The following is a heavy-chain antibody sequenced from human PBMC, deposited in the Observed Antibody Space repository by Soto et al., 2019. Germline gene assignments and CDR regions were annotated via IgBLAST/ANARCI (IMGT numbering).Heavy chain of an antibody. CDR2: IFYTGST. J-gene: IGHJ5*02. V-gene: IGHV4-31*03. CDR3: AREELDFRGPNWFYP. D-gene: IGHD3-3*01. CDR1: GGSISGGAYY. Sequence: QVQLQESGPGLVKPSQTLSLTCTVSGGSISGGAYYWSWIRQHRGKGLEWIGYIFYTGSTFYNPSLKSRVAISVGTSKNQLSLKLNSLTAADTAVYYCAREELDFRGPNWFYPWGQGTLVTVSS.